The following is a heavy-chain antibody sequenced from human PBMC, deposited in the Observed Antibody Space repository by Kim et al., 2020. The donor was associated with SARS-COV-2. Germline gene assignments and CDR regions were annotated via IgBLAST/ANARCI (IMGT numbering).Heavy chain of an antibody. CDR1: GFTFSRYW. J-gene: IGHJ3*02. D-gene: IGHD3-16*01. CDR2: IRGDGSST. CDR3: ARDGGGRRRDI. Sequence: GGSLRLSCAASGFTFSRYWMHWVRQAPGKGLVWVSRIRGDGSSTSYADSVEGRFTISRDNAKNTRYLQMNRLRAEDTAVYYCARDGGGRRRDIWGQGTMVTVSS. V-gene: IGHV3-74*01.